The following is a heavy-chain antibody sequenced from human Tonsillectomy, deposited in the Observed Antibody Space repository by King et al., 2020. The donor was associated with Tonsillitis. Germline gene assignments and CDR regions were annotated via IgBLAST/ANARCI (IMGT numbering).Heavy chain of an antibody. V-gene: IGHV3-33*08. CDR2: IWYDGSNK. D-gene: IGHD4-17*01. CDR1: GFTFSSYG. J-gene: IGHJ2*01. Sequence: VQLVESGGGVVQPGRSLRLSCAASGFTFSSYGMHWVRQGPGKGLEWVAIIWYDGSNKYYADSVKGRFTISRDNSKNTLYLQMNSLRAEDTAVYYCARGVNWFYGETYNDWYFDLWGRGTLVTVSS. CDR3: ARGVNWFYGETYNDWYFDL.